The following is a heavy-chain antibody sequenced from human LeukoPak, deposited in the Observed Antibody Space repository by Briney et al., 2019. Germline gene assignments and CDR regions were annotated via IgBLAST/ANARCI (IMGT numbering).Heavy chain of an antibody. V-gene: IGHV1-18*01. CDR3: ARVGRRFGVVILAWYFDY. CDR2: ISAYNGNT. D-gene: IGHD3-3*01. J-gene: IGHJ4*02. Sequence: ASVKVSCKASGYTFTSYGISWVRQAPGQGLEWMGWISAYNGNTNYAQKLQGRVIMTTDTSTSTAYMELRSLRSDDTAVYYCARVGRRFGVVILAWYFDYWGQGTLVTVSS. CDR1: GYTFTSYG.